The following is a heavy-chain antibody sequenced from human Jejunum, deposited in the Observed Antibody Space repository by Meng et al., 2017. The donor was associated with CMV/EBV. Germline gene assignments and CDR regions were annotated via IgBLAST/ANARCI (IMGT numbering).Heavy chain of an antibody. CDR3: ARGIYDFWEPDY. J-gene: IGHJ4*02. CDR1: GDSIKNNSHF. Sequence: QLQLQESGPGLVKPSETPSLSCTVSGDSIKNNSHFWGWIRQPPGKGLEWIGTIYYTGTTYNNPSLKSRVAISIDTSKNQFSLKLTSVTAADTAIYYCARGIYDFWEPDYWGQGTLVTVSS. CDR2: IYYTGTT. V-gene: IGHV4-39*07. D-gene: IGHD3-3*01.